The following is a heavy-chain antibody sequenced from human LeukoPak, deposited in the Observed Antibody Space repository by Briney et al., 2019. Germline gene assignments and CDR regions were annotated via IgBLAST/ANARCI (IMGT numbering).Heavy chain of an antibody. D-gene: IGHD5-24*01. V-gene: IGHV1-2*02. CDR2: INPKSGGT. J-gene: IGHJ4*02. Sequence: ASVKVSCKASGYTFTGYYMHWVRQAPGQGLEWVGWINPKSGGTNYAQKFQGRVTMTRDTSISTAYMELSRLRSDDTAVYYCARESPGDGYNFDYWGQGTLVTVSS. CDR3: ARESPGDGYNFDY. CDR1: GYTFTGYY.